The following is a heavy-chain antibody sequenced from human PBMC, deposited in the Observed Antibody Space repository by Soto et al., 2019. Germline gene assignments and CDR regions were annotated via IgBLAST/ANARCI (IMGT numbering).Heavy chain of an antibody. CDR1: AGTFNNHS. Sequence: QVQLVQSGTEVKKPGSSVAVSCQASAGTFNNHSLGWVRQAPGQGLEWMGRSIPILGRADYSQKFQGRLTLTVAKSTSTADMELSSLTSEDTAVYYCVIDLGYFDFWGQGTLVTVSS. CDR3: VIDLGYFDF. CDR2: SIPILGRA. J-gene: IGHJ4*02. D-gene: IGHD2-15*01. V-gene: IGHV1-69*02.